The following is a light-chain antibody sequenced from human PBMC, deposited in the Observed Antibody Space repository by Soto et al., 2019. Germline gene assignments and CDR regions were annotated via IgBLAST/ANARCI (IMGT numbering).Light chain of an antibody. CDR1: QSVSSS. CDR2: DAS. J-gene: IGKJ4*01. CDR3: QQRSSWPLT. V-gene: IGKV3-11*01. Sequence: EIVLTQSPATLSLSPGERATLSCRASQSVSSSFAWYQQKPGQAPRLLIHDASNRATGIPARFSGSGSGTDFTLTISSLEPEDFAVYYCQQRSSWPLTFGGGTKVEIK.